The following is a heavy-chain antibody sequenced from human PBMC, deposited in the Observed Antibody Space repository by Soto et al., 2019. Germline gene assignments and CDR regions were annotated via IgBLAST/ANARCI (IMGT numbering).Heavy chain of an antibody. CDR2: ISHYNGNT. J-gene: IGHJ3*02. CDR3: ARDQTKWLPDAFDI. CDR1: GYTFISYG. Sequence: HVQLVQSGAEVKKPGASLKVSCTSSGYTFISYGVSWVRQAPGQGLEWLGWISHYNGNTNYAQKFQGRITMTTDTSTSTVYMDLRSLRTDDTAVYYCARDQTKWLPDAFDIWGQGTMVVVSS. V-gene: IGHV1-18*01. D-gene: IGHD5-12*01.